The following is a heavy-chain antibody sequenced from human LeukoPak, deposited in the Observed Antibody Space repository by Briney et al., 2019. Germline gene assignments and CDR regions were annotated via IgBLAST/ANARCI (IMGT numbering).Heavy chain of an antibody. J-gene: IGHJ4*02. CDR2: IKSDGSST. V-gene: IGHV3-74*01. CDR1: GFTFIGYW. D-gene: IGHD2-15*01. Sequence: PGGSLTLTFAACGFTFIGYWLHWVRQAPGKGLVWVSRIKSDGSSTTYADSVKGRFTISRDNDKNTQYLEMNSLRAEDTAVYYCARTFAAAHIDYWGQGTLVTVSS. CDR3: ARTFAAAHIDY.